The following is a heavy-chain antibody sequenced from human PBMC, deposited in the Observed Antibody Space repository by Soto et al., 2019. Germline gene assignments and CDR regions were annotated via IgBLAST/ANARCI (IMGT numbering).Heavy chain of an antibody. Sequence: SETLSLTCTVSGGSISSYYWSWIRQPPGKGLEWIGYIYYSGSTNYNPSLKSRVTISVDTSKNQFSLRLSSVTAADTAVYYCARDMITFGGVPPTPGWFDPWGQGTLVTVSS. V-gene: IGHV4-59*01. CDR1: GGSISSYY. CDR3: ARDMITFGGVPPTPGWFDP. J-gene: IGHJ5*02. CDR2: IYYSGST. D-gene: IGHD3-16*01.